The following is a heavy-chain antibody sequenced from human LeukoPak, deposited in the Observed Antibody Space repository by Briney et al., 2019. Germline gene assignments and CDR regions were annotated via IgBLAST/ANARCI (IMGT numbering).Heavy chain of an antibody. D-gene: IGHD2-21*01. V-gene: IGHV4-34*01. CDR3: ARAFCVGECFVLHIFFDS. J-gene: IGHJ4*02. Sequence: SETLSLTCAVYGGSFSGYYWSWIRQPPGKGLEWIGSIYQRATVHYNPSLKSRVTISLDTSKNHFSLNLRSMQASDTAVYYCARAFCVGECFVLHIFFDSWGQGTLVTVSS. CDR2: IYQRATV. CDR1: GGSFSGYY.